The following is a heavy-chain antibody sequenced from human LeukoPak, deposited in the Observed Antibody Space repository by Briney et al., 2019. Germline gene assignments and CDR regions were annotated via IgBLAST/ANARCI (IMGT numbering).Heavy chain of an antibody. J-gene: IGHJ3*02. CDR3: TIWFGELFPRKRPPLDAFDI. Sequence: ASVKVSCKASGYTFTSYAITWVRQAPGQGLEWMGWISAYNGNTNYAQNLQGRVTMTRDMSTSTVYMELSSLRSEDTAVYYCTIWFGELFPRKRPPLDAFDIWGQGTMVTVSS. V-gene: IGHV1-18*01. D-gene: IGHD3-10*01. CDR1: GYTFTSYA. CDR2: ISAYNGNT.